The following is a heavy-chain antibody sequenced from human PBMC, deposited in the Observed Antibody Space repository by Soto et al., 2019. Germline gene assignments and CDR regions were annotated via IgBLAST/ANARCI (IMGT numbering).Heavy chain of an antibody. Sequence: EVQLVESGGGLVKPGGSLRLSCAASGFTFSNAWMNWVRQAPGKGLEWVGRIKSKTDGGTTDYAAPVKGRFTISRDDSKNTLYLQMNSLKTEDTAVYYCTTRGMKYYYDSSGSNFDYWGQGTLVTVSS. CDR3: TTRGMKYYYDSSGSNFDY. J-gene: IGHJ4*02. CDR2: IKSKTDGGTT. D-gene: IGHD3-22*01. V-gene: IGHV3-15*07. CDR1: GFTFSNAW.